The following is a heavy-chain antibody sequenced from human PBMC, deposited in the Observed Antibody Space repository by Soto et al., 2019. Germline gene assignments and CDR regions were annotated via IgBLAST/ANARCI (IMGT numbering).Heavy chain of an antibody. V-gene: IGHV1-69*06. CDR3: ARERLGFEGATEGNWFDP. Sequence: QVQLVQSGAEVKKPGSSVKVSCKASGGTFSSYAISWVRQAPGQGLAWMGGIIPIFGTANYAQKFQGRVTITADKSTSTAYMELRSLRSEDTAVYYCARERLGFEGATEGNWFDPWGQGTLVPVSS. J-gene: IGHJ5*02. D-gene: IGHD1-26*01. CDR1: GGTFSSYA. CDR2: IIPIFGTA.